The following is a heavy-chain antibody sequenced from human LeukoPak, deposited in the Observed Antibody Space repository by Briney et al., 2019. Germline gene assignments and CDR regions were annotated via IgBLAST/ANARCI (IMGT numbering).Heavy chain of an antibody. D-gene: IGHD3-10*02. V-gene: IGHV1-18*01. CDR3: ARRKGYVPDYYFDY. CDR1: GYIFTSYG. Sequence: ASVKVSCKASGYIFTSYGISWVRQAPGQGLEWMGWIGAYNGNANYAQKLQGRVTMTTDTSTSTAYMGLRSLRSDDTAVYYCARRKGYVPDYYFDYWGQGTLVTVSS. CDR2: IGAYNGNA. J-gene: IGHJ4*02.